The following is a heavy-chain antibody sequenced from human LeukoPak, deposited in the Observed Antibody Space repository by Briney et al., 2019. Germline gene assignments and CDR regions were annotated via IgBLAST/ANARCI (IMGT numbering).Heavy chain of an antibody. Sequence: SVKVSCKASGGTFSSYAISWVRQAPGQGLEWMGRIIPIFGTANCAQKFQGRVTITTDESTSTAYMELSSLRSEDTAVYYCAIGYCRGGSCYTADYWGQGTLVTVSS. CDR2: IIPIFGTA. V-gene: IGHV1-69*05. D-gene: IGHD2-15*01. J-gene: IGHJ4*02. CDR1: GGTFSSYA. CDR3: AIGYCRGGSCYTADY.